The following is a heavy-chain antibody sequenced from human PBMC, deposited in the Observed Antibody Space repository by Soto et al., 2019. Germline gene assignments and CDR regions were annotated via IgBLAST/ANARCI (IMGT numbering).Heavy chain of an antibody. CDR2: ISAHNGNT. CDR1: GYTFTSYG. CDR3: ARGRYGDY. D-gene: IGHD1-1*01. J-gene: IGHJ4*02. V-gene: IGHV1-18*01. Sequence: QVHLVQSGAEVKKPGASVKVSCKCSGYTFTSYGITWVRQAPGRGLEWMGWISAHNGNTDYAQKLQGRVTVTRDTSTSTAYMELRSLRSDDTAVYYCARGRYGDYWGQGALVTVSS.